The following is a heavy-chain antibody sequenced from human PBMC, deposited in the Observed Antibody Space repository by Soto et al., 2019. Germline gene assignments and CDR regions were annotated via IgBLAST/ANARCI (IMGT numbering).Heavy chain of an antibody. V-gene: IGHV4-30-4*01. J-gene: IGHJ4*02. D-gene: IGHD2-15*01. CDR3: ARVADCSGGRCYFSADY. CDR2: IYYSGST. Sequence: QVQLQESGPGLVKPSQTLSLTCTVSGGSISSGDYYWSWIRQPPGKGLEWIGYIYYSGSTYYNPSLKSRVTISVDTSKNQFSLKLSSVTAADTAVYYCARVADCSGGRCYFSADYWGQGTLVTVSS. CDR1: GGSISSGDYY.